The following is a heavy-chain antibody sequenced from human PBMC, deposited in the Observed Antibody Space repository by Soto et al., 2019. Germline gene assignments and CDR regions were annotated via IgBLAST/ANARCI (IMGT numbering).Heavy chain of an antibody. D-gene: IGHD2-15*01. V-gene: IGHV3-66*01. CDR2: IYSRGGA. J-gene: IGHJ2*01. CDR3: ARDRFFYQAEDGIRDVRSVSAFLLNRSSDL. Sequence: WVSVIYSRGGAYYAVSVKGRFTISRDNSKNTLYLQMNSRRAEDTAVYYCARDRFFYQAEDGIRDVRSVSAFLLNRSSDL.